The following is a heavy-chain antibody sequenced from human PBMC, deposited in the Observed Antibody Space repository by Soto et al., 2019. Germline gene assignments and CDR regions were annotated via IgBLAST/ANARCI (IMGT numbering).Heavy chain of an antibody. V-gene: IGHV2-26*01. D-gene: IGHD2-21*02. Sequence: QVTLKESGPVLVKPTETLTLTRTVSGFSLSNARMGVSWIRQPPGKALEWLAHIFSNDEKSYSTSLKSRLTISKDTSKSQVVLTMTNMDPVDTATYYCARINLGIVVVTADFDYWGQGTLVTVSS. J-gene: IGHJ4*02. CDR2: IFSNDEK. CDR1: GFSLSNARMG. CDR3: ARINLGIVVVTADFDY.